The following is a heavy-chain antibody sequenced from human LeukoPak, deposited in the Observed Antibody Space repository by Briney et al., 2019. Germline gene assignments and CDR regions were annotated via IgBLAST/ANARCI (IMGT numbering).Heavy chain of an antibody. CDR1: GFTFSNYG. CDR3: VEGQPGGTQLPSWAPYYFDY. J-gene: IGHJ4*02. D-gene: IGHD5-18*01. V-gene: IGHV3-30*18. Sequence: GRSLRLSCAASGFTFSNYGMHWVRQAPGKGLEWVAVISYDGSNKYYADSVKGRFTISRDNSKNTLYLQMNGLRAEDTAVYYCVEGQPGGTQLPSWAPYYFDYWGQGTLVTVSS. CDR2: ISYDGSNK.